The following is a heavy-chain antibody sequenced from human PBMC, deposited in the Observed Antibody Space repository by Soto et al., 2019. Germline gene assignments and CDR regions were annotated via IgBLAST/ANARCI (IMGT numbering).Heavy chain of an antibody. CDR3: AWPGGFAP. CDR2: ISTTSTYI. J-gene: IGHJ5*02. Sequence: PGGSLRLSCAASGFTFSSYSMNWVRQAPGKGLEWVSSISTTSTYIYYADSVKGRFTISRDNAKTSLYLQMNSLRAEDTAVYYCAWPGGFAPWGQGTLVTVSS. CDR1: GFTFSSYS. V-gene: IGHV3-21*01. D-gene: IGHD3-10*01.